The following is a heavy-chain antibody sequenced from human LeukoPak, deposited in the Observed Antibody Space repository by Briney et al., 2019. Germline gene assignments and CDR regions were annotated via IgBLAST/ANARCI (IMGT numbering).Heavy chain of an antibody. D-gene: IGHD3-10*01. CDR1: GFSFNNYA. Sequence: GRSLRLSCAASGFSFNNYAVNWVRQAPGKGLEWVAVISYDGGKKYFADSVKGRFTISRDNPKNTLYLQMNSLRPDDSAVYYCARGAYYFDYWGQGTLVTVSS. J-gene: IGHJ4*02. V-gene: IGHV3-30-3*01. CDR3: ARGAYYFDY. CDR2: ISYDGGKK.